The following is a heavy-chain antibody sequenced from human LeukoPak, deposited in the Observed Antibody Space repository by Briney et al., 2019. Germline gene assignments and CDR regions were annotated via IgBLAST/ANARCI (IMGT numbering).Heavy chain of an antibody. J-gene: IGHJ1*01. CDR3: ATNPPGRTYLQD. D-gene: IGHD1-1*01. V-gene: IGHV3-20*04. CDR2: INWIGDTT. Sequence: GGSLRLSCAASGFTFDDYGMTWVRQVPGKGLEWIAEINWIGDTTRYGDSVKGRFTISRDNAKNSLDLQINGLRVEDTAFYYCATNPPGRTYLQDWGQGTLVTVSS. CDR1: GFTFDDYG.